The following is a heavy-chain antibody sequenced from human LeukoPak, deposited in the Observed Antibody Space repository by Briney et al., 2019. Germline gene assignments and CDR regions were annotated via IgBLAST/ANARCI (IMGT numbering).Heavy chain of an antibody. CDR3: ARDPGNWGEGGY. J-gene: IGHJ4*02. Sequence: QSGGPLRLSCAASGFIVSSNYMSGVRQAPGKGLEWVSIIYSGGTTYYADSVKGRFTISRDNSMNTLYLQMNSLRADDTALYYCARDPGNWGEGGYWGQGTLVTVSS. CDR1: GFIVSSNY. D-gene: IGHD7-27*01. CDR2: IYSGGTT. V-gene: IGHV3-66*01.